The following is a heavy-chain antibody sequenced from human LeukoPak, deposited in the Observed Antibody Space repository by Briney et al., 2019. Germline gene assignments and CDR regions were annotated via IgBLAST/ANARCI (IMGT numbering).Heavy chain of an antibody. V-gene: IGHV4-38-2*01. D-gene: IGHD3-10*01. J-gene: IGHJ4*02. CDR3: ARGGYYGSGVIITHFDY. CDR1: GFSISSVSY. CDR2: IYLSGST. Sequence: SGTLSLTCAVSGFSISSVSYGGWIRQPPGKGREGIGSIYLSGSTYYNPSLRSRVTISVDTSKNHYTMKLSSVTAADTAVYYCARGGYYGSGVIITHFDYWGQGTLVTVSS.